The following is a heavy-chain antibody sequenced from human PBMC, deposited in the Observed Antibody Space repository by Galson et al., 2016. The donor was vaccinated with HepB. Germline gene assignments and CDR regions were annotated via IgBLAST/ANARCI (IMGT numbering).Heavy chain of an antibody. Sequence: SLRLSCAASGFTFNSHWMSWVRQAPEKGLEWVANINQDGSEKHYVDSVQGRFTISRDNAGNSLYLHMNRLRAADTAVYYCASRFGSGWSSNWFDPWGQGTLVTVSS. J-gene: IGHJ5*02. CDR3: ASRFGSGWSSNWFDP. CDR1: GFTFNSHW. V-gene: IGHV3-7*03. D-gene: IGHD6-19*01. CDR2: INQDGSEK.